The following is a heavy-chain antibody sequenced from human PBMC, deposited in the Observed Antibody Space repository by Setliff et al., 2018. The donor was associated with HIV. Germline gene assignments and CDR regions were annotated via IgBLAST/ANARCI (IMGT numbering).Heavy chain of an antibody. CDR1: GGSISNNSYY. CDR3: ARQFRYPNRAVAGVDY. D-gene: IGHD6-19*01. J-gene: IGHJ4*02. V-gene: IGHV4-39*01. CDR2: LFYNGNA. Sequence: SETLSLTCTVSGGSISNNSYYWGWVRQPPGKGLELIGNLFYNGNAYYNPSLKSRVTISVDTSKNQFSLKLSSVTAADTAIYFCARQFRYPNRAVAGVDYWGQGTLVTVSS.